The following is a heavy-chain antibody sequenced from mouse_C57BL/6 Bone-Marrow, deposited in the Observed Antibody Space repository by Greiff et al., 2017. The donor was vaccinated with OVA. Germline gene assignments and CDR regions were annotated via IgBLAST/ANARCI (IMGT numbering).Heavy chain of an antibody. V-gene: IGHV1-85*01. CDR2: IYPRDGST. CDR3: ARRARYYGSSSYARDY. Sequence: VQRVESGPELVKPGASVKLSCKASGYTFTSYDINWVKQRPGQGLEWIGWIYPRDGSTKYNEKLKGKANLTVEPYSSTAYMELHSLTSEDSAVYLCARRARYYGSSSYARDYWGQGTSVTVSS. CDR1: GYTFTSYD. D-gene: IGHD1-1*01. J-gene: IGHJ4*01.